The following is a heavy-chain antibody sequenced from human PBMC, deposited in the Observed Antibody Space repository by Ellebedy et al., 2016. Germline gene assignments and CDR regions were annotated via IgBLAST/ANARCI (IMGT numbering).Heavy chain of an antibody. D-gene: IGHD6-6*01. J-gene: IGHJ4*02. Sequence: GGSLRLSXAASGFTFDDYAMHWVRQAPGKGLEWVSGISWNSGSIGYADSVKGRFTISRDNAKNSLYLQMNSLRAEDTALYYCAKDMKYSSSYYFDYWGQGTLVTVSS. CDR3: AKDMKYSSSYYFDY. CDR1: GFTFDDYA. V-gene: IGHV3-9*01. CDR2: ISWNSGSI.